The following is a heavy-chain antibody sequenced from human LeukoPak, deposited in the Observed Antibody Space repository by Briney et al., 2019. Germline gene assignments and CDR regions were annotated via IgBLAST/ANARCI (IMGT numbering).Heavy chain of an antibody. D-gene: IGHD1-26*01. CDR2: ISNNGGST. Sequence: GGSLRLSCAASGFTFSSYEMNWVRQAPGKGLEYVSAISNNGGSTYYANSVKGRFTISRDNSKNTLSLQMGSLRAEDKAVYYCARGDSGSHLDYWGQGSLVTVSS. V-gene: IGHV3-64*01. CDR1: GFTFSSYE. J-gene: IGHJ4*02. CDR3: ARGDSGSHLDY.